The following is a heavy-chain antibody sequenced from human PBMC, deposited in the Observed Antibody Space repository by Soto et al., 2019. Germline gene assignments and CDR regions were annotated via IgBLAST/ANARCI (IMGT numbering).Heavy chain of an antibody. D-gene: IGHD3-22*01. CDR2: ISGSGGST. CDR3: AKVPDDSSGYYYPFDY. Sequence: GGSLRLSCAASGFIFSSYAMSWVRQAPGKGLEWVSAISGSGGSTYYADSVKGRFTISRDNSKNTLYLQMNSLRAEDTAVYYCAKVPDDSSGYYYPFDYWGQGTLVTVSS. CDR1: GFIFSSYA. V-gene: IGHV3-23*01. J-gene: IGHJ4*02.